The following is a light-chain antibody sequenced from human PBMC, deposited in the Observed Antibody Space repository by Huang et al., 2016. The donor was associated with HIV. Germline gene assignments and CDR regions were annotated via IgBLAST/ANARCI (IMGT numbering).Light chain of an antibody. J-gene: IGKJ3*01. Sequence: IQLTQSPSSLSASVGDRVTITCRASQDIIRYLAWYQQKPGKAPKRLIYAASTLESGVPSRVNGSGSGTDFTLTSNSLQPEDYATYYCLQLNTYPGTFGPGTNVDV. V-gene: IGKV1-9*01. CDR3: LQLNTYPGT. CDR2: AAS. CDR1: QDIIRY.